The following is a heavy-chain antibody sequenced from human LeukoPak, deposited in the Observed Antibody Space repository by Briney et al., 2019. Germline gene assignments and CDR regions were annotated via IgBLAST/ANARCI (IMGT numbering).Heavy chain of an antibody. Sequence: PSETLSLTCTVSGGSISSYYWSWLRQPPGKGLEWFGYIYYSGSTNYNPSLRSRVTISVDTSKNQFSLKLSSVTAADTAVYYCARDRIVATILGVYYYYGMDVWGQGTTVTVSS. CDR1: GGSISSYY. J-gene: IGHJ6*02. V-gene: IGHV4-59*01. CDR3: ARDRIVATILGVYYYYGMDV. CDR2: IYYSGST. D-gene: IGHD5-12*01.